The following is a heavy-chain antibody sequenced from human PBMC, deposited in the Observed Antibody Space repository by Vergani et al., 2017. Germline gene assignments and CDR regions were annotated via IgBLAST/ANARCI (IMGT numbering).Heavy chain of an antibody. CDR2: ITSTGGSS. V-gene: IGHV3-23*01. CDR1: GFAFGSYS. J-gene: IGHJ4*02. CDR3: AKDNVPGYYDSSGYCDY. D-gene: IGHD3-22*01. Sequence: EVQLLESGGGLVQPGGSLRLSCAASGFAFGSYSMNWVRQAPGTGLQWVSGITSTGGSSYYRDSVKGRFTISRDNSKNTMFLQMNNLRAEDTAVYYCAKDNVPGYYDSSGYCDYWGQGTLVTVSS.